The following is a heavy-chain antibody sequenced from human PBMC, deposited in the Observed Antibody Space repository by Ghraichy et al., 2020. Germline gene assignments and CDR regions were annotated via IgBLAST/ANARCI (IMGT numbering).Heavy chain of an antibody. CDR1: GFTFSSYA. D-gene: IGHD3-16*01. CDR2: ISGSGGST. CDR3: AKEGWGPFDY. Sequence: GESLNISCAASGFTFSSYAMSWVRQAPGKGLEWVSAISGSGGSTYYADSVKGRFTISRDNSKNTLYLQMNSLRAEDTAVYYCAKEGWGPFDYWGQGTLVTVSS. V-gene: IGHV3-23*01. J-gene: IGHJ4*02.